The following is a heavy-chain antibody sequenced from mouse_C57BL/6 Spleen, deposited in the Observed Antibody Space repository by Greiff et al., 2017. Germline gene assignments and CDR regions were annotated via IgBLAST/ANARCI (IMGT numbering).Heavy chain of an antibody. CDR1: GYTFTSYW. CDR2: IDPSDSET. CDR3: ARANIVKDYFDY. V-gene: IGHV1-52*01. Sequence: LVESGAELVRPGSSVKLSCKASGYTFTSYWMHWVKQRPIQGLEWIGNIDPSDSETHYNQKFKDKATLTVDKSSSTAYMQLSILTSEDSAVYYCARANIVKDYFDYWGQGTTLTVSS. J-gene: IGHJ2*01.